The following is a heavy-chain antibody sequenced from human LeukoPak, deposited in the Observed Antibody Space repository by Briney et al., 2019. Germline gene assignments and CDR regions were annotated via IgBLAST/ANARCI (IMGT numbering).Heavy chain of an antibody. CDR2: ISWNSGSI. CDR3: AKSLLWFGEPTGPFDY. D-gene: IGHD3-10*01. CDR1: GFTFDDYA. J-gene: IGHJ4*02. V-gene: IGHV3-9*01. Sequence: PGGSLRLSCAASGFTFDDYAMHWVRQAPGKGLEWVSGISWNSGSIGYADSVKGRFTTSRDNAKNSLYLQMNSLRAEDTALYYCAKSLLWFGEPTGPFDYWGQGTLVTVSS.